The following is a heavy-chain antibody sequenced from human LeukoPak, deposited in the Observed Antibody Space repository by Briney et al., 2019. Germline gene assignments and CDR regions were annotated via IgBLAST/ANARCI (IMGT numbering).Heavy chain of an antibody. V-gene: IGHV1-2*02. J-gene: IGHJ4*02. Sequence: ASVKVSCKAYGYTFTGYYMHWVRQAPGQGLAWMGWINPNTSVTNYAQKFQGRVTMNRDTSIRTAYMEVSRLTSDDTAIYYCARDRKVADFDYWGQGTLVTVSS. CDR1: GYTFTGYY. CDR3: ARDRKVADFDY. CDR2: INPNTSVT. D-gene: IGHD2-15*01.